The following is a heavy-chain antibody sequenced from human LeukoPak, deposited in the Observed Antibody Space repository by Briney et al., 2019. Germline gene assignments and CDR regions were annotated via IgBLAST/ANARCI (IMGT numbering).Heavy chain of an antibody. CDR3: ARDLLGTNWFDP. V-gene: IGHV3-74*01. J-gene: IGHJ5*02. Sequence: GGSLRLSCAASGFNFRSYWMHWVRHVPGKGLMWVSHINTDGSTTTYADSVKGRFTISRDNAKNTLYLQMNSLRAEDTAVYYCARDLLGTNWFDPWGQGTLVTVSS. CDR2: INTDGSTT. CDR1: GFNFRSYW. D-gene: IGHD2-8*01.